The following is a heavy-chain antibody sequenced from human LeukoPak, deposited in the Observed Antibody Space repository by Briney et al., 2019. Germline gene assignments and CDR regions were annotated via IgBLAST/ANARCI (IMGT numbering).Heavy chain of an antibody. D-gene: IGHD2-15*01. CDR1: GYTFTSYG. CDR3: ARDHCSGGSCYDRVDP. CDR2: ISAYNGDT. J-gene: IGHJ5*02. Sequence: ASVKVSCKASGYTFTSYGISRVRQAPGQGLEWMGWISAYNGDTNYAQKLQGRVTMTTDTSTSTAYMELRSLRSDDTAVYYCARDHCSGGSCYDRVDPWGQGTLVTVSS. V-gene: IGHV1-18*01.